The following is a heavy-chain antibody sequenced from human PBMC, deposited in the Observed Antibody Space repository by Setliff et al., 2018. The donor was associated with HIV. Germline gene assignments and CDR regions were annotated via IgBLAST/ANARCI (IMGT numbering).Heavy chain of an antibody. Sequence: ASVKVSCKASGYTFTGYYMHWVRQAPGQGLEWMGRIYPNTGGTNYAQKFQGRVTMTRDTSIRTAYMELRMLTSDDTAIYYCTRSTTADWGQGTMVTVSS. CDR1: GYTFTGYY. V-gene: IGHV1-2*06. CDR2: IYPNTGGT. D-gene: IGHD4-17*01. CDR3: TRSTTAD. J-gene: IGHJ4*02.